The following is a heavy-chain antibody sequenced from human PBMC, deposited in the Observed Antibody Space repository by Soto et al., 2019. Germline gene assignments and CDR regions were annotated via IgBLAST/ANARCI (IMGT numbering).Heavy chain of an antibody. CDR3: ARARGTIFGVYAFDI. D-gene: IGHD3-3*01. J-gene: IGHJ3*02. Sequence: GGSLRLSCAASGLTFSNYGIHWVRQAPGKALEWVALISYDGSKEYYTDSVKGRFTISKDNSKNTLYLQMNSLRAEDTAVYYCARARGTIFGVYAFDIWGQGTMVTVSS. CDR1: GLTFSNYG. V-gene: IGHV3-30*03. CDR2: ISYDGSKE.